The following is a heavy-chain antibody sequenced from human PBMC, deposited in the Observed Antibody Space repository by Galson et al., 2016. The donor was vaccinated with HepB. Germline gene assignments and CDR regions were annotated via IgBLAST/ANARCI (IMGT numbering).Heavy chain of an antibody. J-gene: IGHJ6*04. Sequence: YGMTWVRQAPGKGLEVVSSISRSGDSTDYADSVKGRFTISRDNSKNTLSLQMNSLTADDTAIYYCVQGSTAPAVWGKGTTVTVSS. CDR2: ISRSGDST. D-gene: IGHD2-2*01. CDR1: YG. CDR3: VQGSTAPAV. V-gene: IGHV3-23*01.